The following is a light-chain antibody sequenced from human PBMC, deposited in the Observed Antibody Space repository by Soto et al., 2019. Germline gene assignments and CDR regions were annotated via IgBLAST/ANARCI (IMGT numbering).Light chain of an antibody. CDR1: QDISVW. CDR2: AAS. Sequence: DIQMTQSPSSVSASVGDRVTITCRASQDISVWLAWYQQKPGKAPKLLIYAASNLQTGVPSRFRGSGSGTDFTLTISSLQPEDFATYYCQQANSFPRTFGPGTKVDIK. CDR3: QQANSFPRT. V-gene: IGKV1D-12*01. J-gene: IGKJ3*01.